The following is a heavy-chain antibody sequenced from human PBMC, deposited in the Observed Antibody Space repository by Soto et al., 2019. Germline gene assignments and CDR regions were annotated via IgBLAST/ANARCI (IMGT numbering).Heavy chain of an antibody. J-gene: IGHJ4*02. Sequence: PSESLSLTCTVSGGSVPNSSYYWAWIRQYTGKGLEWIGSVYYRGRSYSKSSVKRRVPISVDTSKNRFSLSLNSVTAADTAVYFCLSQRTTVPTQAYFDYWGPGSLDTVTS. V-gene: IGHV4-39*01. CDR2: VYYRGRS. CDR3: LSQRTTVPTQAYFDY. CDR1: GGSVPNSSYY. D-gene: IGHD4-17*01.